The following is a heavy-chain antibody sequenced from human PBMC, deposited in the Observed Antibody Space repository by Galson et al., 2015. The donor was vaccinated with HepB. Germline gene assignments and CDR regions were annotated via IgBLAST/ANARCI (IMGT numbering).Heavy chain of an antibody. Sequence: SVKVSCKASGYTFTSYAISWVRQAPGQGLEWMGWIIPFLGIANYAQKLQGRVTITADKSTSTAYMELRSLRSEDTAVYYCARENRRVMTTLTPSYCCFDLWGRGTPVTVSS. CDR3: ARENRRVMTTLTPSYCCFDL. CDR1: GYTFTSYA. D-gene: IGHD4-17*01. J-gene: IGHJ2*01. CDR2: IIPFLGIA. V-gene: IGHV1-69*10.